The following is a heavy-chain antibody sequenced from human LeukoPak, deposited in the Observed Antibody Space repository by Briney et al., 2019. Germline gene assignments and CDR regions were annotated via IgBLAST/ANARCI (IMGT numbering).Heavy chain of an antibody. J-gene: IGHJ4*02. CDR2: ISGSGSNT. D-gene: IGHD5-24*01. Sequence: GGSLRLSCAASGFNFGTCAMNCVRQAPGKGLDWVSTISGSGSNTYYADSVKGRFTISRDNSRNTLYLQMNSLGAEDTALYYCVKDRNGYNRPGDVWGQGTPVTVSS. V-gene: IGHV3-23*01. CDR3: VKDRNGYNRPGDV. CDR1: GFNFGTCA.